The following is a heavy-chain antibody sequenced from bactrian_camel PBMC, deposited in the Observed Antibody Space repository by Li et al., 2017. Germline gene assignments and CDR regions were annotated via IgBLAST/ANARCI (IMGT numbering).Heavy chain of an antibody. D-gene: IGHD1*01. CDR3: AAGRRELWIGLTLRDPDFGY. Sequence: QVQLVESGGDSVQAGGSLTLSCAASSGYRHNIFTMGWFRQAPGKEREGIATIDNSGVTNYAESVKGSFTISKDNSKNILYLQMNSLKPEDTGMYYCAAGRRELWIGLTLRDPDFGYWGQGTQVTVS. V-gene: IGHV3S53*01. J-gene: IGHJ6*01. CDR1: SGYRHNIFT. CDR2: IDNSGVT.